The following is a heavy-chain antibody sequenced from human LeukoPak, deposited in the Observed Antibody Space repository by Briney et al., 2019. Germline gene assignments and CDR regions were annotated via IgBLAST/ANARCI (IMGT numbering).Heavy chain of an antibody. J-gene: IGHJ4*02. V-gene: IGHV1-46*01. Sequence: ASVKVSCKASGYTFTSYYMHWVRQAPGQGLEWMGIINPSGGSTSYAQKFQGRVTMTRDTSTSTVYMELSSLRSEDTAVYYCARQNMGQLVVDYFDFWGQGTLVTVSS. CDR1: GYTFTSYY. CDR3: ARQNMGQLVVDYFDF. CDR2: INPSGGST. D-gene: IGHD6-6*01.